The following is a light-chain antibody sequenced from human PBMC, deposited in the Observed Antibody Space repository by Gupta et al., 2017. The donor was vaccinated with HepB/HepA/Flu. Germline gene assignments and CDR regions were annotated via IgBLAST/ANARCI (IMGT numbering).Light chain of an antibody. Sequence: QSALTQPASVSGSPGQSITISCPGTSSDVSWYQQHPGKAPKLMIYAVSNRPARVSYRFSGSKSGDTASLTISGLQAEDEADYYCSSFTSTSSLAVFGGGTKVTVL. CDR1: SSDV. V-gene: IGLV2-14*01. J-gene: IGLJ2*01. CDR3: SSFTSTSSLAV. CDR2: AVS.